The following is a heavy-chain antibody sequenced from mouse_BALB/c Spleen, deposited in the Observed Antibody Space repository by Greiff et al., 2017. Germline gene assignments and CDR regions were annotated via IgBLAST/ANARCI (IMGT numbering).Heavy chain of an antibody. CDR1: GYSITSDYA. J-gene: IGHJ4*01. D-gene: IGHD3-2*01. Sequence: EVKLMESGPGLVKPSQSLSLTCTVTGYSITSDYAWNWIRQFPGNKLEWMGYISYSGSTSYNPSLKSRISITRDTSKNQFFLQLNSVTTEDTATYYCAREGKTARATYAMDYWGQGTSVTVSS. V-gene: IGHV3-2*02. CDR3: AREGKTARATYAMDY. CDR2: ISYSGST.